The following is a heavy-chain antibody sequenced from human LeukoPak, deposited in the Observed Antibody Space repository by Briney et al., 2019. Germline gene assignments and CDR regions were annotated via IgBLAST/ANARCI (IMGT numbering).Heavy chain of an antibody. D-gene: IGHD2-15*01. CDR3: ARGGAVVAVYFDY. V-gene: IGHV4-38-2*01. CDR1: GYSISTDYY. CDR2: MYHSGST. J-gene: IGHJ4*02. Sequence: PSQTLSLTCAVSGYSISTDYYGCCIRQPPEKGLEWIDSMYHSGSTYYTPPLKSRVTISVDTSKIQFSVKLNSVTAADTAVYYCARGGAVVAVYFDYWGQGTLVTVSS.